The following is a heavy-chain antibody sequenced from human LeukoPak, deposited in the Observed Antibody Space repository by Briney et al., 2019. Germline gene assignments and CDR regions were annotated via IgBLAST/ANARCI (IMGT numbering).Heavy chain of an antibody. J-gene: IGHJ4*02. D-gene: IGHD3-3*01. CDR3: ARETDFWSGYYRSHYFDY. V-gene: IGHV3-15*01. CDR2: IKSKTDGGTT. Sequence: PGGSLRLSCAASGFTFSNAWMSWVRQAPGKGLEWVGRIKSKTDGGTTDYAAPVKGRFTISRDDSKNTLYLQMNSLRAEDTAVYYCARETDFWSGYYRSHYFDYWGQGTLVTVSS. CDR1: GFTFSNAW.